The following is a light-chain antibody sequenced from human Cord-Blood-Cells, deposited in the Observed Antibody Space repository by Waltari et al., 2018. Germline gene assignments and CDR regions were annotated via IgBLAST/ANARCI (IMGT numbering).Light chain of an antibody. CDR2: DVS. Sequence: QSALTQPASVSGSPGQSITIPCTGTSRDAGGSNYVSWYQQHPGKPPKLMIYDVSKRPSGVSNRFSGSKSGNTASLTISGLQAEDEADYYCSSYTSSSPLVFGTGTKVTVL. V-gene: IGLV2-14*01. CDR1: SRDAGGSNY. CDR3: SSYTSSSPLV. J-gene: IGLJ1*01.